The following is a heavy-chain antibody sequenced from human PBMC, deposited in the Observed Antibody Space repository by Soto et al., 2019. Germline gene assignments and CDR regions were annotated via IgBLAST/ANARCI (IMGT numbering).Heavy chain of an antibody. D-gene: IGHD3-22*01. CDR2: ISYDGSNK. Sequence: GGSLRLSCAASGFTFSSYGMHWVRQAPGKGLEWVAVISYDGSNKYYADSVKGRFTISRDNSKNTLYLQMNSLRAEDTAVYYCAKSPKRVYYDSSGYYFGIDYWGQGTLVTVFS. V-gene: IGHV3-30*18. CDR3: AKSPKRVYYDSSGYYFGIDY. CDR1: GFTFSSYG. J-gene: IGHJ4*02.